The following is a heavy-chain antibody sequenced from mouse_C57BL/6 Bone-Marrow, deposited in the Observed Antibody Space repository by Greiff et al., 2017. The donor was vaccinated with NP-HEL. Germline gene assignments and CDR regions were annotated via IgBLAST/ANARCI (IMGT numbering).Heavy chain of an antibody. Sequence: QVQLQQSGPELVKPGASVKISCKASGYSFTSYYIHWVKQRPGQGLEWIGWIYPGSGNTKYNEKFKGKATLTADTSSSTAYMQLSSLTSEDSAVYYCARPTDPYYFYDWGQGTTLTVSA. CDR1: GYSFTSYY. CDR2: IYPGSGNT. CDR3: ARPTDPYYFYD. J-gene: IGHJ2*01. V-gene: IGHV1-66*01.